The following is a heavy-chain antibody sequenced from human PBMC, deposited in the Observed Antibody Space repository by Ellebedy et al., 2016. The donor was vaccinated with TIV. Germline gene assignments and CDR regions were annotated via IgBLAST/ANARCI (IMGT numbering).Heavy chain of an antibody. CDR3: ARYYGSGSYLSSNNWFDP. D-gene: IGHD3-10*01. J-gene: IGHJ5*02. V-gene: IGHV4-59*01. CDR1: GGSISSYY. CDR2: IYYSGST. Sequence: SETLSLXCTVSGGSISSYYWSWIRQPPGKGLEWIGYIYYSGSTNYNPSLKSRVTISVDTSKNQFSLKLSSVTAADTAVYYCARYYGSGSYLSSNNWFDPWGQGTLVTVSS.